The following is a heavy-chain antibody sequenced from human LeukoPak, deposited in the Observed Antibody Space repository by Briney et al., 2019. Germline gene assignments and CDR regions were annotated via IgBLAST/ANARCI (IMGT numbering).Heavy chain of an antibody. CDR2: IYYSGST. J-gene: IGHJ4*02. Sequence: SETLSLTCIVSGGSISSYYWSWIRQPPGKGLEWIGYIYYSGSTNYNPSLKSRVTISVDTSKNQFSLKLSSVTAADTAVYYCARLYCGGDCFAGYFDYWGQGTLVTVSS. CDR1: GGSISSYY. CDR3: ARLYCGGDCFAGYFDY. D-gene: IGHD2-21*02. V-gene: IGHV4-59*01.